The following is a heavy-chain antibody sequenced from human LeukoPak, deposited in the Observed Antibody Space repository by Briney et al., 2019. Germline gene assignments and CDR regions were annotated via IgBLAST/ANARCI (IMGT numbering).Heavy chain of an antibody. V-gene: IGHV3-23*01. CDR3: AKDFRRLRFDP. Sequence: GGTLRLSCAASGFTVSSYGMSWVRQAPGKGLEWVPAISGSGGSTYYADSVKGRFTISRDNSKNTLDLQMNSLRAEDTAVYYCAKDFRRLRFDPWGQGTLVTVSS. CDR1: GFTVSSYG. J-gene: IGHJ5*02. CDR2: ISGSGGST.